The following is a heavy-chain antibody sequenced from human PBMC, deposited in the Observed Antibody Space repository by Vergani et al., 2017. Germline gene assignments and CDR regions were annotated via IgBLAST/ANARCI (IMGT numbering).Heavy chain of an antibody. CDR3: ARXYRIAVAGYNWFDP. CDR1: GFTFSSYW. Sequence: EVQLVESGGGLVQPGGSLRLSCAASGFTFSSYWMSWVRQAPGKGLEWVANIKQDGTEKYYVDSVKGRFTISRDNAKNSLYLQMNSLRAEDTAVYYCARXYRIAVAGYNWFDPWGQGTLVTVSS. CDR2: IKQDGTEK. D-gene: IGHD6-19*01. V-gene: IGHV3-7*01. J-gene: IGHJ5*02.